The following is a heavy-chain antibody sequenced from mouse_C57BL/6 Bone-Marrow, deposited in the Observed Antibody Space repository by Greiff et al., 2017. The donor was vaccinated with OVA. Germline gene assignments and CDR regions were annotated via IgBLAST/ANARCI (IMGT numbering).Heavy chain of an antibody. CDR3: ASSYRGAMDY. CDR2: ISSGSSTI. D-gene: IGHD1-1*01. Sequence: EVKLVESGGGLVKPGGSLKLSCAASGFTFSDYGMHWVRQAPEKGLEWVAYISSGSSTIYYADTVKGRFTSSRDNAKNTLFLQMTSLRSEDTAMYYCASSYRGAMDYWGQGTSVTVSS. CDR1: GFTFSDYG. V-gene: IGHV5-17*01. J-gene: IGHJ4*01.